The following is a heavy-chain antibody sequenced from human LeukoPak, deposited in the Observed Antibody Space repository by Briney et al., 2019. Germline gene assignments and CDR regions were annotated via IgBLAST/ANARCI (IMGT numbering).Heavy chain of an antibody. CDR2: IYYSGST. J-gene: IGHJ4*02. CDR3: ARGSGQWGFDS. V-gene: IGHV4-59*11. D-gene: IGHD3-10*01. CDR1: GGSISSHY. Sequence: SETLSLTCTVSGGSISSHYWSWIRQPPGKTLEWIGYIYYSGSTNYNPSLRSRITISVDSSKNQFSLKLSSVTAADTAVYYCARGSGQWGFDSWGQGTLVTVSS.